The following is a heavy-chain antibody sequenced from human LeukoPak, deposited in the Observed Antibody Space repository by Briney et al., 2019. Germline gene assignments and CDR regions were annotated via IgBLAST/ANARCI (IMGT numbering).Heavy chain of an antibody. V-gene: IGHV4-4*07. Sequence: PSETLSLTFTVSGGSISSYYWSWIPQPAGKGLEWIGRIYTSGSTNYNPSLKSRVTMSVDTSKNQFSLKLSSVTAADTAVYYCAGSRRHRGWFDPWGQGTLVTVSS. CDR2: IYTSGST. D-gene: IGHD2-15*01. CDR3: AGSRRHRGWFDP. J-gene: IGHJ5*02. CDR1: GGSISSYY.